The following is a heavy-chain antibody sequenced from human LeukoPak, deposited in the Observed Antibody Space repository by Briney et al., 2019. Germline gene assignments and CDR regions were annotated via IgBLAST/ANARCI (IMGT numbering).Heavy chain of an antibody. V-gene: IGHV3-53*01. D-gene: IGHD3-22*01. CDR3: AKEGITMIVVVRAFDI. CDR2: ITNSGTT. J-gene: IGHJ3*02. Sequence: PGGSLRLSCAASGFTVSSNYMSWVRQAPGKGLEWVSGITNSGTTYYADSVKGRFTISRDNSKNTLYLQMDSLRAEDTAVYYCAKEGITMIVVVRAFDIWGQGTMVTVSS. CDR1: GFTVSSNY.